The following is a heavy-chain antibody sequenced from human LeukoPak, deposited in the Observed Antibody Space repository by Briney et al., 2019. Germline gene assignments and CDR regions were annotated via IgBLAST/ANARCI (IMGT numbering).Heavy chain of an antibody. D-gene: IGHD6-13*01. CDR2: IYYSGST. CDR3: ARTYSSSWYYYYMDV. Sequence: PSETLSLTCTVSGGSISSSSYYWGWIRQPPGKGLEWIGYIYYSGSTNYNPSLKSRVTISVDTSKNQFSLKLSSVTAADTAVYYCARTYSSSWYYYYMDVWGKGTTVTVSS. J-gene: IGHJ6*03. V-gene: IGHV4-61*05. CDR1: GGSISSSSYY.